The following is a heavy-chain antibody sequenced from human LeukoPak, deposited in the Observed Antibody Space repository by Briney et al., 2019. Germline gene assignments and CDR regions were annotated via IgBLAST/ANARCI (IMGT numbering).Heavy chain of an antibody. CDR2: VYYRGSA. CDR1: GASIHDDH. Sequence: TSSETLSLTCTVSGASIHDDHFTWIRQPPGRGLEWIGFVYYRGSAKYNPSLESRVTISVDTSKKQISLILKSVTAADTAVYYCGRNFEASSTWYIQYWGQGSLVTVSS. D-gene: IGHD2-2*01. J-gene: IGHJ1*01. CDR3: GRNFEASSTWYIQY. V-gene: IGHV4-59*12.